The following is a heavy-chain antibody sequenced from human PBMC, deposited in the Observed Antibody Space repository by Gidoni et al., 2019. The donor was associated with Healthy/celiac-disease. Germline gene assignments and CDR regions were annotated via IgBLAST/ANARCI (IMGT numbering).Heavy chain of an antibody. CDR3: ARDRVIRDAFDI. CDR2: IWYDGSNK. D-gene: IGHD2-21*01. Sequence: QVQLVESGGGVVQPGRSLRLTCAESGFTLSSYGMHWVLKAPCKGLELVAFIWYDGSNKYYADSLKGRFTISRYNSKNTLYLQMNSLRAEDTAVYYCARDRVIRDAFDIWGQGTMVTVSS. V-gene: IGHV3-33*01. J-gene: IGHJ3*02. CDR1: GFTLSSYG.